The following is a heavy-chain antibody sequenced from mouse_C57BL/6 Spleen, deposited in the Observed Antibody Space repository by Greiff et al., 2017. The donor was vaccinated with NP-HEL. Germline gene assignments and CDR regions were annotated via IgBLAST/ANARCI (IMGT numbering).Heavy chain of an antibody. D-gene: IGHD2-1*01. Sequence: VQLQQPGAELVRPGSSVKLSCKASGYTFTSYWMDWVKQRPGQGLEWIGNIYPSDSETHYNQKFKDKATLTVDKSSSTAYMQLSSLTSEDSAVYYCARRGGNYGVAYWGQGTLVTVSA. CDR3: ARRGGNYGVAY. CDR1: GYTFTSYW. J-gene: IGHJ3*01. CDR2: IYPSDSET. V-gene: IGHV1-61*01.